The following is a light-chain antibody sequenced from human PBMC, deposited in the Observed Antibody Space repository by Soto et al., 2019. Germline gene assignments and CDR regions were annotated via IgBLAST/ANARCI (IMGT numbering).Light chain of an antibody. CDR1: QSISSW. Sequence: DIQMTQSPSTLSASVGDRVTITCRASQSISSWLAWYQQKPGKAPKLLIYKASSLESGVTSRFSGSGSGTEFTLTISSLQPDDFATYYCQQYNNYPLTFGGGTKV. J-gene: IGKJ4*01. V-gene: IGKV1-5*03. CDR2: KAS. CDR3: QQYNNYPLT.